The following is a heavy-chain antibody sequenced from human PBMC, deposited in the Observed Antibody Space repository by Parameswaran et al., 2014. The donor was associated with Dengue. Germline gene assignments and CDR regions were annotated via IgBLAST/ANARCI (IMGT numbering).Heavy chain of an antibody. CDR2: IKQDGSEK. Sequence: VRQAPGKGLEWVANIKQDGSEKYYVDSVKGRFTISRDNAKNSLYLQMNSLRAEDTAVYYCARDRYNWNDAGFDYYYYYMDVWGKGPRSPSP. J-gene: IGHJ6*03. D-gene: IGHD1-20*01. V-gene: IGHV3-7*01. CDR3: ARDRYNWNDAGFDYYYYYMDV.